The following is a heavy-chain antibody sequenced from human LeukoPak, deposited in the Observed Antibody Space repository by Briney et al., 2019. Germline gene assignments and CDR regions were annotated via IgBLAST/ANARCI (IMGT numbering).Heavy chain of an antibody. J-gene: IGHJ5*02. CDR1: GCSRSSRNYY. Sequence: LPLTCTVSGCSRSSRNYYGGSIRQSQGKGLEWIGSAYYSGSPYYDPSLKSRVTISVDTSKNQFSLKLSSVTAADTAVYYCASHSAEYDILTGYHSYNSFDPWGQGILVTVSS. CDR2: AYYSGSP. V-gene: IGHV4-39*01. CDR3: ASHSAEYDILTGYHSYNSFDP. D-gene: IGHD3-9*01.